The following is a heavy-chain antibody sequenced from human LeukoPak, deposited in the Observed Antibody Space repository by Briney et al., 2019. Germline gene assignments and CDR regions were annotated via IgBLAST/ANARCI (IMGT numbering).Heavy chain of an antibody. V-gene: IGHV4-59*01. CDR3: ARITSSGYNSRGAFDI. Sequence: SETLSLTCAVYGGSFSTYYWSRIRQPPGKGLEWIGYIFYTGSTNYNPSLKSRLTISVDTSKNQFSLKPSSVTAADTAIYYCARITSSGYNSRGAFDIWGQGAMVTVSS. D-gene: IGHD3-22*01. CDR1: GGSFSTYY. J-gene: IGHJ3*02. CDR2: IFYTGST.